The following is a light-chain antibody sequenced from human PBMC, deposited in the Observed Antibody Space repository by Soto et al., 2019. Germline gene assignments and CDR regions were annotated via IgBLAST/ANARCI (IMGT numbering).Light chain of an antibody. CDR2: GAS. CDR3: QQSGHTPYT. V-gene: IGKV1-39*01. J-gene: IGKJ2*01. CDR1: QNINKN. Sequence: DIQMTQSPSSLSAYVGDSVTISCRASQNINKNLNWYQQKSGKAPNLLIYGASNFQSGVPSRFRGSGSGTDFTLAITDLQPEDFATYYCQQSGHTPYTFGHGNKLEI.